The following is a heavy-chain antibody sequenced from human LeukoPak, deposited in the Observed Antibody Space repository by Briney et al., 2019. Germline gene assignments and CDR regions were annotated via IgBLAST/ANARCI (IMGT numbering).Heavy chain of an antibody. D-gene: IGHD2-15*01. V-gene: IGHV1-2*02. CDR3: ARGGCSGGSCLLNDY. Sequence: GASVKVSCKASGYTFTGYYMHWVRRAPGQGLEWMGWINPNSGGTNYAQKFQGRVTMTRDTSISTAYMELSRLRSDDTAVYYCARGGCSGGSCLLNDYWGQGTLVTVSS. CDR1: GYTFTGYY. J-gene: IGHJ4*02. CDR2: INPNSGGT.